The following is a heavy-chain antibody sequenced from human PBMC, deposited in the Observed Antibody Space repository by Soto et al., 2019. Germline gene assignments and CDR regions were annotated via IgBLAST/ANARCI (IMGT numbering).Heavy chain of an antibody. CDR1: GGSISSYY. Sequence: SETLSLTCTVSGGSISSYYWSWIRQPPGKGLEWIGYIYYSGSTNYNPSLKSRVTISVDTSKNQFSLKLSSVTAADTAVYYCARGASIIAAAGPTNWFDPWGQGTLVTVSS. J-gene: IGHJ5*02. CDR3: ARGASIIAAAGPTNWFDP. CDR2: IYYSGST. D-gene: IGHD6-13*01. V-gene: IGHV4-59*01.